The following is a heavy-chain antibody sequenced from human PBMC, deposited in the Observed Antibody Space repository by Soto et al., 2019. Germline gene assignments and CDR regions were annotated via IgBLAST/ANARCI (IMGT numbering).Heavy chain of an antibody. CDR3: ARGYYYESSGSYSDAFDI. Sequence: QVQLQESGPGLVKPSETLSLTCTVSGGSISSYYWSWIRQPPGKGLEWIGYIYYSGSTNYNPSLKSRVTISVDTSRNQFFLKLSSVTAADTAVYYYARGYYYESSGSYSDAFDIWGQGTMVTVSS. D-gene: IGHD3-22*01. CDR2: IYYSGST. J-gene: IGHJ3*02. V-gene: IGHV4-59*12. CDR1: GGSISSYY.